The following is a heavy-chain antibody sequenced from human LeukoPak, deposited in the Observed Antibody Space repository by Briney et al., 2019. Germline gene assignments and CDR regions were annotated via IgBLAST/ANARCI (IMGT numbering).Heavy chain of an antibody. J-gene: IGHJ3*02. V-gene: IGHV3-23*01. CDR2: IIGMGGST. Sequence: GGSLRLSCAASGFTFSSYAMSWVRQAPGKGLEWVSSIIGMGGSTYYADSVKGRFTISRHNSKNPPYLTMNRLRAEDTAVYYCVKAEEVGIWGDGTMVTVSS. D-gene: IGHD1-26*01. CDR1: GFTFSSYA. CDR3: VKAEEVGI.